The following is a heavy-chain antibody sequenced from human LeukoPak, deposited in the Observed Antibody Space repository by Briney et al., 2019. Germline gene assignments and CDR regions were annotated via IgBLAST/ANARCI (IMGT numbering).Heavy chain of an antibody. CDR2: IIPIFGTA. Sequence: ASVKVSCKASGGTFSSYAISWVRQAPGQGLEWMGGIIPIFGTANYAQKFQGRVTITTDESTSTAYMELSSLRSEDTAVYYCARARRYCSGGSRYLPPPPGYYYYMDVWGKGTTVTVSS. J-gene: IGHJ6*03. V-gene: IGHV1-69*05. CDR3: ARARRYCSGGSRYLPPPPGYYYYMDV. CDR1: GGTFSSYA. D-gene: IGHD2-15*01.